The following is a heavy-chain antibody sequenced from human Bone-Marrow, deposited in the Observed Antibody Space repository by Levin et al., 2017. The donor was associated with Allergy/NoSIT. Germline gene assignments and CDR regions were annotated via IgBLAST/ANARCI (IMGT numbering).Heavy chain of an antibody. D-gene: IGHD2-15*01. CDR3: ARDDHCSDGICYPGGY. J-gene: IGHJ4*02. V-gene: IGHV1-18*01. CDR2: INTNDGSA. CDR1: GYTLDRHG. Sequence: GESLKISCKASGYTLDRHGMAWVRQAPGQGLEWMGWINTNDGSANYGQKFHDRVIMTRDTSTNTAYMELRSLRPDDTAVYYCARDDHCSDGICYPGGYWGQGTLVTVS.